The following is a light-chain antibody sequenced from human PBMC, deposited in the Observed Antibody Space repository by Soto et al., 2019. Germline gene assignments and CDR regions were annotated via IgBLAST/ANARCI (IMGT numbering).Light chain of an antibody. J-gene: IGKJ5*01. CDR3: QQYGSSPIT. CDR1: QSVSSSY. Sequence: EIVLTQSPGTLSLSPGERATLSCRASQSVSSSYLAWYQQKSGQAPRLLIYGASSRATGIPDRFSGSGSGTDFTLTISRLEPEDFAAYYCQQYGSSPITLGQGTRLEIK. CDR2: GAS. V-gene: IGKV3-20*01.